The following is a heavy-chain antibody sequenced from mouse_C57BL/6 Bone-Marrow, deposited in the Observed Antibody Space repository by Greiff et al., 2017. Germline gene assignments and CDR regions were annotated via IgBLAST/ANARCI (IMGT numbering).Heavy chain of an antibody. V-gene: IGHV14-2*01. CDR3: ASYYYGSSYYFDY. CDR2: IDPEDGET. J-gene: IGHJ2*01. CDR1: GFNIKDYY. Sequence: LVESGAELVKPGASVKLSCTASGFNIKDYYMHWVKQRTEQGLEWIGRIDPEDGETKYAPKFQGKATITADTSSNTAYLQLSSLTSEDTAVYYCASYYYGSSYYFDYWGQGTTLTVSS. D-gene: IGHD1-1*01.